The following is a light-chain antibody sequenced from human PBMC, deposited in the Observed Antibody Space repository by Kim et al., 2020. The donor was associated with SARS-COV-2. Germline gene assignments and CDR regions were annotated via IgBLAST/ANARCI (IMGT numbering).Light chain of an antibody. CDR2: SNN. CDR3: NSYTNSGNWV. Sequence: QSVLTQPPSASGTPGQRVTISCSGSSSNIGSNNVVWYQQLPGAAPNLLIYSNNQRPSGIPDRFSGSKSGNTASLTISGLQSEDEANYYCNSYTNSGNWVFGGGTQLTVL. V-gene: IGLV1-44*01. CDR1: SSNIGSNN. J-gene: IGLJ3*02.